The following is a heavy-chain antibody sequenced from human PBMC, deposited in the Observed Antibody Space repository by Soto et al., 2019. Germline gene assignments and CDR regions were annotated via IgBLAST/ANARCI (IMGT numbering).Heavy chain of an antibody. Sequence: QVQLQQWGAGLLKPSETLSLTCAVYGGSFSGYYWSWIRQPPGKGLEWIGEINHSGSTNYNPSLKSRVTISVDTSKNQFSLKLSSVTAADTAVYYCARAVTTVTTWGLYYFDYWGQGTLVTVSS. CDR2: INHSGST. D-gene: IGHD4-4*01. J-gene: IGHJ4*02. V-gene: IGHV4-34*01. CDR1: GGSFSGYY. CDR3: ARAVTTVTTWGLYYFDY.